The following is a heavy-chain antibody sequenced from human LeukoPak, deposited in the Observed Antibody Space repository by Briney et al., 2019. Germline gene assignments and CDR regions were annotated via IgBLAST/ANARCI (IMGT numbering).Heavy chain of an antibody. V-gene: IGHV3-23*01. CDR1: GFTFSSYA. D-gene: IGHD3-9*01. Sequence: GGSLRLSCAASGFTFSSYAMSWVRQAPGKGLEWVSAISGSGGSTYYADSVKGRFTISRDNSKNTLYLQMNSLRAEDTAVYYCAKVLRYFDWLSTWPLDYWGQGTLVTVSS. J-gene: IGHJ4*02. CDR2: ISGSGGST. CDR3: AKVLRYFDWLSTWPLDY.